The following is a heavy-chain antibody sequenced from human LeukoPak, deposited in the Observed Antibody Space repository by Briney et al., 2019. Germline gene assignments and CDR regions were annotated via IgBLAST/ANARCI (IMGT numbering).Heavy chain of an antibody. V-gene: IGHV3-23*01. D-gene: IGHD1-26*01. CDR1: GFTLTNHG. J-gene: IGHJ4*02. CDR3: AKGQWEPDY. Sequence: PGGSLRLSCAVSGFTLTNHGVSWVRQAPGKGLEWVSIITGTGGRHYGDSVKGRFTISRDNSKNTLYLQMNSLRAEDTAVYYCAKGQWEPDYWGQGTLVTVSS. CDR2: ITGTGGR.